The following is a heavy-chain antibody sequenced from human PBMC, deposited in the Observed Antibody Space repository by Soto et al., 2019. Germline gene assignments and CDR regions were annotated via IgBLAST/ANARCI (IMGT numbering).Heavy chain of an antibody. Sequence: EVQLLESGGGLVQPGGSRRLSCGVSGFTFNDFEMNWVRQAPGKGLEWLAYIDGSGTTKKYADSVRGRLTISRDNPNNSLFLQMSSLSAADTAIYYCARGFGRFNYWGQGTLVSVSS. V-gene: IGHV3-48*03. CDR2: IDGSGTTK. D-gene: IGHD3-10*01. CDR3: ARGFGRFNY. J-gene: IGHJ4*02. CDR1: GFTFNDFE.